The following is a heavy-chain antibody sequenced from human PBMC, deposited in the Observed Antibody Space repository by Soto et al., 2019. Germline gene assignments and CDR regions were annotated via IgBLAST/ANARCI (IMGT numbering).Heavy chain of an antibody. V-gene: IGHV1-69*13. CDR1: GGTFSSYA. Sequence: SVKVSCTASGGTFSSYAISWVRQAPGQGLEWMGGIIPIFGTANYAQKFQGRVTITADESTSTAYMELSSLRSEDTAVYYCARRWYSSSSDYYYGMDVWGQGTTVTVSS. CDR3: ARRWYSSSSDYYYGMDV. J-gene: IGHJ6*02. D-gene: IGHD6-13*01. CDR2: IIPIFGTA.